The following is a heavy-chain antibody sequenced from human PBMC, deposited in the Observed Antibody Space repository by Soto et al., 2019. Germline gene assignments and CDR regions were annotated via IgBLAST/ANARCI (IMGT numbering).Heavy chain of an antibody. CDR2: ITGSGAST. J-gene: IGHJ4*02. CDR1: GFTFSSYA. CDR3: AKGNGVFDY. Sequence: EVQLLGSGGGLVQPGGSLRLSCAASGFTFSSYAMYWVRQAPGKGLEWVSAITGSGASTYYADSVKGRSTISRDNSKDTVYMQMNSLRAEDTGVYYCAKGNGVFDYWGQGVLVTVSS. V-gene: IGHV3-23*01. D-gene: IGHD2-8*01.